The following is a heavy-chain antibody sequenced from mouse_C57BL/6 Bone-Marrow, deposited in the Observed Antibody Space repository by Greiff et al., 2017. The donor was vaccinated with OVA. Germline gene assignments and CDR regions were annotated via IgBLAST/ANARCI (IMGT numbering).Heavy chain of an antibody. CDR2: INPSSGYT. Sequence: GYTFTSYWMHWVKQRPGQGLEWIGYINPSSGYTKYNQKFKDKATLTADKSSSTAYMQLSSLTYEDSAVYYCARRLRGYWYFDVWGTGTTVTVSS. J-gene: IGHJ1*03. CDR1: GYTFTSYW. CDR3: ARRLRGYWYFDV. D-gene: IGHD3-2*02. V-gene: IGHV1-7*01.